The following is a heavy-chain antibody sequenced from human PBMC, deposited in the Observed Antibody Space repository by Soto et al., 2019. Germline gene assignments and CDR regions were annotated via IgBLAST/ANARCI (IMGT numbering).Heavy chain of an antibody. Sequence: ASVKVSCKASGYTFTSYAIHWVRQAPGQRLEWMGWINAGNGNTKYSQKFQGRVTITRDTSASTAYMELSSLRSEDTAVYYCARVALYCSGGSCYPANGFDWFDPWGQGTLVTVSS. CDR1: GYTFTSYA. CDR2: INAGNGNT. CDR3: ARVALYCSGGSCYPANGFDWFDP. D-gene: IGHD2-15*01. J-gene: IGHJ5*02. V-gene: IGHV1-3*01.